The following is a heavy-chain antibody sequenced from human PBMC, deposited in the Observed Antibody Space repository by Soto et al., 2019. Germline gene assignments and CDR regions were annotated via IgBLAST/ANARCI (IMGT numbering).Heavy chain of an antibody. D-gene: IGHD5-18*01. Sequence: QVQLVESGGGVAQPGRSLRLFCAASGFTLSSYSLHWVRQSPGKGLEWVAAISSDGTEKHYADSVKGRFTISRDNSKNTLSLQLNSLRTEDTAEYYCARMFGFSYGPANRGMDVWGQGTTVTVSS. V-gene: IGHV3-30*04. CDR1: GFTLSSYS. J-gene: IGHJ6*02. CDR2: ISSDGTEK. CDR3: ARMFGFSYGPANRGMDV.